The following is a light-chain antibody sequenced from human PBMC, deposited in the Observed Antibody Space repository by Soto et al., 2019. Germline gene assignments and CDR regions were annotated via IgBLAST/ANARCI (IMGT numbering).Light chain of an antibody. V-gene: IGKV3-20*01. J-gene: IGKJ4*01. Sequence: EIVLTQSPGTLSLSPGERATLSCRASQSVSSNYLAWYQQKPGQAPRLLMYGASSRATGIPDRFSGSGSGTDLTLNISRLEPEEFAVYYCQQYGSPGTFGGGTKVEIK. CDR3: QQYGSPGT. CDR2: GAS. CDR1: QSVSSNY.